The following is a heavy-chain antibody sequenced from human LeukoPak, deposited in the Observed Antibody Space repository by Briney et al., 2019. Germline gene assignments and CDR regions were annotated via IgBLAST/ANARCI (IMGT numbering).Heavy chain of an antibody. V-gene: IGHV3-23*01. CDR1: GFTFSSYA. D-gene: IGHD1-26*01. J-gene: IGHJ3*02. Sequence: GSLRLSCAASGFTFSSYAMSWVRQAPGKGLEWVSAISGSGGSTYYADSVKGRFTISRDNSRNTLYLQMNSLRAEDTAVYYCAKGKAGGSYYFHAFDIWGQGTMVTVSS. CDR2: ISGSGGST. CDR3: AKGKAGGSYYFHAFDI.